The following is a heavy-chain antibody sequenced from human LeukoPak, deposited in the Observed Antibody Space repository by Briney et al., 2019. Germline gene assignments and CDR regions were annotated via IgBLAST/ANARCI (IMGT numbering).Heavy chain of an antibody. CDR3: ARDPVPAAKKLDNWFDP. V-gene: IGHV4-39*07. Sequence: SETLSLTCTVSGGSISSGGYYWSWIRQPPGKGLEWIGSIYYSGSTYYNPSLKSRVTISVDTSKNQFSLKLSSVTAADTAVYYCARDPVPAAKKLDNWFDPWGQGTLVTVSS. CDR1: GGSISSGGYY. J-gene: IGHJ5*02. D-gene: IGHD2-2*01. CDR2: IYYSGST.